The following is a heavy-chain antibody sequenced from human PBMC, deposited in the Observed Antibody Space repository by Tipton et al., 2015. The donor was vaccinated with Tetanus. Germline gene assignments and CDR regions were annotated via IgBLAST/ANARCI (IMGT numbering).Heavy chain of an antibody. J-gene: IGHJ4*02. CDR3: AREVPAAGHFDS. D-gene: IGHD2-2*01. V-gene: IGHV4-59*01. CDR2: VYYNGNT. Sequence: TLSLTCTVSGGPISGSYWNWIRQPPGKGLEWIGYVYYNGNTHYNPALKSRVTISVYTSKNQFSLKLSSGTAADTAIYYCAREVPAAGHFDSWGQGTLVTVSS. CDR1: GGPISGSY.